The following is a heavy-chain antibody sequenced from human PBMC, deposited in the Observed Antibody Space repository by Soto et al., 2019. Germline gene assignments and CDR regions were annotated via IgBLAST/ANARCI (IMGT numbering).Heavy chain of an antibody. CDR2: IIPIVTVT. CDR1: GGTFSTYT. CDR3: AANRGHASSWYLDY. V-gene: IGHV1-69*02. J-gene: IGHJ4*02. D-gene: IGHD6-13*01. Sequence: QVQLVQSGAEVKKPGSSVKVSCKASGGTFSTYTITWVRQAPGQGIEWLGRIIPIVTVTKYAQNFQGRVTISAVKATSTAYMELNSLTSDDTAVYFCAANRGHASSWYLDYWGQGSLITVSS.